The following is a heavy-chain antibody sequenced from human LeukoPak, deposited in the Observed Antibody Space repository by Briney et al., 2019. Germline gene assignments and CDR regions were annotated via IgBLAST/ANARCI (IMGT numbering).Heavy chain of an antibody. Sequence: PGGSLRLSCAASGFTFSSYAMSWVRQAPGKGLEWVSAISGSGGSTYYADSVKGRFTISRDNSKNSLYLQMNSLKTEDTAVYYCVRVGSVAGSDYLDYWGQGTLVTVSS. CDR2: ISGSGGST. CDR1: GFTFSSYA. D-gene: IGHD6-19*01. V-gene: IGHV3-23*01. CDR3: VRVGSVAGSDYLDY. J-gene: IGHJ4*02.